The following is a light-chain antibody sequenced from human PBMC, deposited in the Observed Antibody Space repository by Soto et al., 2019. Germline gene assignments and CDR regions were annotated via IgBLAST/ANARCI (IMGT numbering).Light chain of an antibody. CDR3: QQRSHWIT. J-gene: IGKJ5*01. CDR1: QSVSSK. Sequence: EIVMTQSPATLSVSPGERATLSCRASQSVSSKLAWYQQKPGKAPRLLIYDASVRATVIPARFSGSGSGTDFTLTISSLEPGDFAVYYCQQRSHWITFGQGTRLEIK. V-gene: IGKV3-11*01. CDR2: DAS.